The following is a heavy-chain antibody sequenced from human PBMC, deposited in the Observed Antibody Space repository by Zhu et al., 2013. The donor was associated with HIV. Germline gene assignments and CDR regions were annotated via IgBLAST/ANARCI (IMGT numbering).Heavy chain of an antibody. J-gene: IGHJ4*02. CDR2: LIPIFRTT. D-gene: IGHD1-26*01. Sequence: QVQLVQSGAEMKKPGSPVKVSCKVSGATFSSYTIDWVRQTPGQGLEWMGSLIPIFRTTQYAQKFQGRVTLTADESTDTAYLDLSSLGIEDTGVYFCAREGAGGAGRFDDWGQGTLVTVSS. CDR3: AREGAGGAGRFDD. V-gene: IGHV1-69*01. CDR1: GATFSSYT.